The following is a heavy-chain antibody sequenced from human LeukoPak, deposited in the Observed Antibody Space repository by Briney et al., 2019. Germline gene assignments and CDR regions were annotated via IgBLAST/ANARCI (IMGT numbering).Heavy chain of an antibody. D-gene: IGHD4-17*01. CDR1: GFTFGSYW. CDR3: ASISYGDYEH. Sequence: GGSLRLSCVASGFTFGSYWMNWVRQAPGKGLEWVANIRQDGSEKKYVDSVKGRFTISRDNAKSALYLQMNSLRAEDTAVYYCASISYGDYEHWGQGTLVTVSS. V-gene: IGHV3-7*05. J-gene: IGHJ1*01. CDR2: IRQDGSEK.